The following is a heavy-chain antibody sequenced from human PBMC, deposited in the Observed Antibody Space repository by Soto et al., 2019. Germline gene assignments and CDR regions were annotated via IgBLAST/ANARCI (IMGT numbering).Heavy chain of an antibody. CDR1: GFTFGDSY. D-gene: IGHD2-15*01. CDR2: ISPGSRYP. CDR3: VRGGGGGLFDP. Sequence: PGGSLRLSCAGSGFTFGDSYMSWIRQAPGKGLEWLSYISPGSRYPAYADSVKGRFTISRDNAKRSLCLQMVSLTAEDTAIYYCVRGGGGGLFDPWGQGTMVTFSS. J-gene: IGHJ5*02. V-gene: IGHV3-11*06.